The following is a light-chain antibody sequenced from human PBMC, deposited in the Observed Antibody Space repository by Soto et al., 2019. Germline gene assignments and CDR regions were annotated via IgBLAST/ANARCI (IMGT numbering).Light chain of an antibody. J-gene: IGKJ5*01. V-gene: IGKV1-8*01. CDR1: RDIGNS. Sequence: AIWMTQSPSSLSASTGDSVTITCRASRDIGNSIAWYQQKPGTAPRLLIYRSSSLQNGVSSRFSGSGSGTDFTLTLNRLQSADFASYFCQQYYTYPLTFGQGTRLDIK. CDR2: RSS. CDR3: QQYYTYPLT.